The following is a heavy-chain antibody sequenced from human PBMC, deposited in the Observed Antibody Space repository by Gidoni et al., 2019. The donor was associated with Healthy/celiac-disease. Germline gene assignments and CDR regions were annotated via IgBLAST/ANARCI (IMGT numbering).Heavy chain of an antibody. V-gene: IGHV1-3*01. CDR3: ARDWSGSYFDY. CDR1: GYTFTSYA. D-gene: IGHD3-3*01. J-gene: IGHJ4*02. CDR2: INAGNSNT. Sequence: QVQLVQSGAEVKKPGASVKVSCKASGYTFTSYAMHWVRQAPGQRLEWMGWINAGNSNTKYSQKFQGRVTITRDTSASTAYMELSSLRSEDTAVYYCARDWSGSYFDYWGQGTLVTVSS.